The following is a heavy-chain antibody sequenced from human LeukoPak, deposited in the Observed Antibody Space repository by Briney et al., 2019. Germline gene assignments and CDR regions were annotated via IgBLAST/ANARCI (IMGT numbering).Heavy chain of an antibody. CDR1: GFIFSSYS. D-gene: IGHD6-6*01. Sequence: GGSLRLSCAASGFIFSSYSMSWVRQAPGKGLEWVSVITGSGGNTYYADSVKGRFTISRDNARNSLFLQMNSLTADDTAVYYCARGLGKGSSDYWGQGTLVTVSS. CDR3: ARGLGKGSSDY. CDR2: ITGSGGNT. V-gene: IGHV3-23*01. J-gene: IGHJ4*02.